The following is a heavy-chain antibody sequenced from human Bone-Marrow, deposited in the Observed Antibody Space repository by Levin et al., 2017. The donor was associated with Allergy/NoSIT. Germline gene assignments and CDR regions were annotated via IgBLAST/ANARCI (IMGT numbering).Heavy chain of an antibody. Sequence: LSLTCAASGFTVATKYMSWVRQSPGKGPEWVSVVYSGGSTFYADSVRGRFTISRDNSKNTLFLQMNSLRAEDTAVYYCARLILVGATRYFDIWGQGTLVTVSS. J-gene: IGHJ4*02. D-gene: IGHD1-26*01. CDR1: GFTVATKY. V-gene: IGHV3-53*01. CDR3: ARLILVGATRYFDI. CDR2: VYSGGST.